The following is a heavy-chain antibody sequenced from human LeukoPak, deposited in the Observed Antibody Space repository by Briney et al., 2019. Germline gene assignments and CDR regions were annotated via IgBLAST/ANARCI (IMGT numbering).Heavy chain of an antibody. D-gene: IGHD2-15*01. CDR1: GFTFSSYW. J-gene: IGHJ3*01. V-gene: IGHV3-7*03. Sequence: GGSLRLSCAASGFTFSSYWMTWVRQAPGKGLEWVANIKQDGIEKDSVDSVKGRFTISRDNAKNSLYLQMYSLRAEDTAVYYCARHWVGHCSGSSCFSALDFWGQGTMVTASS. CDR3: ARHWVGHCSGSSCFSALDF. CDR2: IKQDGIEK.